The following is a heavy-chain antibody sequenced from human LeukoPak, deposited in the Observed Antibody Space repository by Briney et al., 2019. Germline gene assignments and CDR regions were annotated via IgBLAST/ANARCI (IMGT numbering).Heavy chain of an antibody. CDR2: INPETGDP. J-gene: IGHJ4*02. CDR3: ARDPTRGDLSVY. CDR1: GYRFTGYY. Sequence: ASVKVSCKASGYRFTGYYIHWLRQVPGQGLEWMGWINPETGDPYYGQKFLGRVTMTRDTSISTAYMELSRLTSDDMAVYYCARDPTRGDLSVYWGQGSLVTVSS. V-gene: IGHV1-2*02. D-gene: IGHD5-12*01.